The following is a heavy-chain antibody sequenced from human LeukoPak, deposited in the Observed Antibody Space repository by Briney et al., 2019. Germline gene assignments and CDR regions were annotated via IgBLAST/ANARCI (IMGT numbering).Heavy chain of an antibody. D-gene: IGHD3-10*01. V-gene: IGHV3-49*04. Sequence: GRSLRLSCTASGFTFGDYSMNWVRQAPGKGLEWVGFIRSKAYGGTTDYAASVKGRFTISRDDSKSIAYLQMNSLKTEDTAVYYCARDRVVREHNWFDPWGQGTLVTVSS. CDR1: GFTFGDYS. CDR3: ARDRVVREHNWFDP. J-gene: IGHJ5*02. CDR2: IRSKAYGGTT.